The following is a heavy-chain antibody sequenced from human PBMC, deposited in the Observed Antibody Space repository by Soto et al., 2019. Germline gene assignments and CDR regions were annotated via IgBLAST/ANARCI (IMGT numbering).Heavy chain of an antibody. Sequence: EVQLLESGGGLVQPGGFLRLSCEASGFTFSSYAMRWVRQAPGKGLEWVSAVSGSGGSTYYADSVKGRFTISRDNSKNTLYLQMNSLRAEDTAVYYCARRGPGTYFDYWGQGTLVTVSS. CDR3: ARRGPGTYFDY. D-gene: IGHD6-13*01. J-gene: IGHJ4*02. CDR1: GFTFSSYA. CDR2: VSGSGGST. V-gene: IGHV3-23*01.